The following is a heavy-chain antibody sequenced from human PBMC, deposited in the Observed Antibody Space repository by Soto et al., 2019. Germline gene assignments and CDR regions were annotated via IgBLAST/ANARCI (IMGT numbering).Heavy chain of an antibody. Sequence: QVQLVQSGAEVKKPGASVKVSCKASGYTFTSYAITWVRQAPGQGLEWMGWISVYNGYTNYAQKLQGRVTMTTDTSTSTAYMELRSLRSDDTAVYYCARIRDDYKEFDYWGQGTLLTVSS. J-gene: IGHJ4*02. D-gene: IGHD4-4*01. CDR2: ISVYNGYT. CDR1: GYTFTSYA. CDR3: ARIRDDYKEFDY. V-gene: IGHV1-18*01.